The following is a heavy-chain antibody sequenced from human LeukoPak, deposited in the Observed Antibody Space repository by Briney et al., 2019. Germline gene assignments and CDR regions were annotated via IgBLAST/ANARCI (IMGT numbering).Heavy chain of an antibody. V-gene: IGHV3-11*04. CDR1: GFTFSDHY. Sequence: GGSLRLSCVASGFTFSDHYMSWIRQAPGKGLEWLSYISNDGTTIYYADSVKGRFTISRDNAKNSLRLQMNSLRAGDTAVYYCARDRRPSSWLGVGPWGQGTLVTVSS. D-gene: IGHD6-13*01. CDR3: ARDRRPSSWLGVGP. CDR2: ISNDGTTI. J-gene: IGHJ5*02.